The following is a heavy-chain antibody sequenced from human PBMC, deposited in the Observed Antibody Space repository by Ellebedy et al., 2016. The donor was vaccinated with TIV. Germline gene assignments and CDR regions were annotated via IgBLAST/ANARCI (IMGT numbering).Heavy chain of an antibody. J-gene: IGHJ4*02. CDR3: ARASPGSSSWWPLLDY. CDR2: IYYSGST. CDR1: GGSISSYY. D-gene: IGHD6-13*01. V-gene: IGHV4-59*01. Sequence: MPSETLSLTCTVSGGSISSYYWSWIRQPPGKGLEWIGYIYYSGSTNYNPSLKSRVAISVDTSKNQFFLKLSSVTAADTAVYYCARASPGSSSWWPLLDYWGQGTLVTVSS.